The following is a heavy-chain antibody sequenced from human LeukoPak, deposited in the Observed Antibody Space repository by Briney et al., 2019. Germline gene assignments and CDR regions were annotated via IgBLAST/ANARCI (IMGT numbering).Heavy chain of an antibody. V-gene: IGHV3-30*01. CDR3: ARDIFDISRPGTGGIADLPDY. Sequence: GGSLRLSCAASGFTFGSHAMHWVRQAPGKGLEWVAAVSHDGNDEHYVDSVKGRFTISRDNSENTLYLRMNSLRADDTAVYYCARDIFDISRPGTGGIADLPDYWGQGTLVTVSS. CDR2: VSHDGNDE. CDR1: GFTFGSHA. D-gene: IGHD3-9*01. J-gene: IGHJ4*02.